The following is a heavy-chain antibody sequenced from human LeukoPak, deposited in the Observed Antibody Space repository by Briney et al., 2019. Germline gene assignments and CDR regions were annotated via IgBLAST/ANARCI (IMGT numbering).Heavy chain of an antibody. Sequence: GGSLRLSCAASGFTFSSYWMSWVRQAPGKGLEWVANIKQDGSEKNYVDSVKGRFTISRDNAKNSLYLQMNSLRAEDTAVYYCARDGIGGYSTSWYSHYWGQGTLVTVSS. D-gene: IGHD6-13*01. CDR3: ARDGIGGYSTSWYSHY. V-gene: IGHV3-7*01. CDR1: GFTFSSYW. J-gene: IGHJ4*02. CDR2: IKQDGSEK.